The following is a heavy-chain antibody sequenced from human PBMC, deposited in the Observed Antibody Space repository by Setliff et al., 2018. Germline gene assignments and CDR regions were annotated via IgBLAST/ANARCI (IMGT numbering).Heavy chain of an antibody. Sequence: GGSLRLSCAASGFTFSSYSMNWVRQAPGKGLEWVSSISSSSSYIYYADSVKGRFTISRDNAKNSLYLQMNSLRAEDTAVYYCARALSTRGYSGYDSWGQGTLVTVSS. CDR1: GFTFSSYS. J-gene: IGHJ5*02. D-gene: IGHD5-12*01. V-gene: IGHV3-21*01. CDR3: ARALSTRGYSGYDS. CDR2: ISSSSSYI.